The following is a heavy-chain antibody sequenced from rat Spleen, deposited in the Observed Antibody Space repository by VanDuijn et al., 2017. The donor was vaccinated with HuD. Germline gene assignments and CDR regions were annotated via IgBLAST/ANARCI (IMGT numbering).Heavy chain of an antibody. Sequence: EVQLVESGGDLVQPGRSLKLSCAASGFTFSNYGMAWVRQAPTKGLEWVATISPSGDTTYYRDSVKGRFTVSRDNAKSTLYLQMDSLRSEDTATYYCARGYPGPRGDAWGQGASVTVSS. CDR1: GFTFSNYG. D-gene: IGHD1-4*01. J-gene: IGHJ4*01. V-gene: IGHV5-29*01. CDR3: ARGYPGPRGDA. CDR2: ISPSGDTT.